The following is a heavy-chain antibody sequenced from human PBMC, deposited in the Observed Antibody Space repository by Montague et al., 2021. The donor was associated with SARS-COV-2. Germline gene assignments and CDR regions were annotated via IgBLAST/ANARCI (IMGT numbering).Heavy chain of an antibody. CDR3: ARSLFSYDPRGYPSGGRWFDP. Sequence: SETLSLTCAVYGGSFKGYYWYWIRQPPGRGLEWIGEINDSGSTDYNPSLKSRVIMSVDTSKNQFSLRLTSLTAADTAMYYCARSLFSYDPRGYPSGGRWFDPWGQGTLVIVSS. D-gene: IGHD3-22*01. CDR1: GGSFKGYY. J-gene: IGHJ5*02. V-gene: IGHV4-34*01. CDR2: INDSGST.